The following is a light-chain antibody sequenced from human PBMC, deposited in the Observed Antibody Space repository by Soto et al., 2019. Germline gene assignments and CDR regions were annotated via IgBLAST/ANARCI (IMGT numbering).Light chain of an antibody. CDR1: QSVSSSY. CDR2: GAS. Sequence: EIVLTQSPGTLSLSPGERATLSCRASQSVSSSYLAWYQQKPGQAPRLLIYGASSRATGIPVRFSGSGSGTDFILPIRRLEPEDFAVYYCQQYGSSPRLTLGGGTKVDIK. V-gene: IGKV3-20*01. CDR3: QQYGSSPRLT. J-gene: IGKJ4*01.